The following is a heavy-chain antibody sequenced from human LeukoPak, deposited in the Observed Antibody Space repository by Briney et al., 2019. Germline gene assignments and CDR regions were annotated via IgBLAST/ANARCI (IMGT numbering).Heavy chain of an antibody. V-gene: IGHV3-74*01. CDR3: AKDNGPGWFGP. D-gene: IGHD4-17*01. CDR1: GFTFSNYW. Sequence: GGSLRLSCATSGFTFSNYWMHWVRQVPGKGLVWVSRIKSDGSSTSYADSVKGRFTISRDNAKNTLYLQMNSLGAEDTAIYYCAKDNGPGWFGPWGQGTLVTVSS. CDR2: IKSDGSST. J-gene: IGHJ5*02.